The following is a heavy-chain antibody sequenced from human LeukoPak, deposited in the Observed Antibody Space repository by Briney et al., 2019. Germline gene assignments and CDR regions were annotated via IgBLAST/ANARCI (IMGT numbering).Heavy chain of an antibody. Sequence: SETLSLTCAVYGGSFSGYYWSWIRQPPGKGLEWIGEINHSGSTNYNPSLKSRVTISVDTSKNQFSLKLSSVTAADTAVYCCARVLSGKDYWGQGTLVTVSS. CDR3: ARVLSGKDY. CDR1: GGSFSGYY. V-gene: IGHV4-34*01. CDR2: INHSGST. D-gene: IGHD3-10*01. J-gene: IGHJ4*02.